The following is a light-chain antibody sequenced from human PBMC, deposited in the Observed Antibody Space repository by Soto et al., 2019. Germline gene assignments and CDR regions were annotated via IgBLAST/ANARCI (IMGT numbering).Light chain of an antibody. CDR3: QSYDSSLSGSV. CDR2: GNS. Sequence: QSVLTQPHSVSGAPGQRVTISCTGSSSNIGAGYDVHWYQQLPGTAPKLLIYGNSNRPSGVPDRFSGSKSGTSASLAITGXXXXXXXXXXCQSYDSSLSGSVFGGGTK. CDR1: SSNIGAGYD. V-gene: IGLV1-40*01. J-gene: IGLJ2*01.